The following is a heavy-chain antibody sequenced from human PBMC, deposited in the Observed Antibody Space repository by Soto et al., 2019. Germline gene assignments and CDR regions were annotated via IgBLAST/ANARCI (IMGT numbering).Heavy chain of an antibody. V-gene: IGHV3-21*01. Sequence: PGGSLRLSCAASGFTFSSYSMNWVRQAPGKGLEWVSSISSSSSYIYYADSVKGRFTISRDNAKNSLYLQMSSLRAEDTAVYYCARDRDATIFGVVIPYYYYYGMDVWGQGTTVTVS. CDR2: ISSSSSYI. CDR3: ARDRDATIFGVVIPYYYYYGMDV. J-gene: IGHJ6*02. CDR1: GFTFSSYS. D-gene: IGHD3-3*01.